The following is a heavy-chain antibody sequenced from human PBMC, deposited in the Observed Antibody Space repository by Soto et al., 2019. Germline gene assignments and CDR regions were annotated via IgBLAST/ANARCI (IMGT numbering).Heavy chain of an antibody. J-gene: IGHJ5*02. CDR1: GYTFTSYG. CDR3: ARGGYCSGGSCYFSRGGSLLVGRRGKFDP. D-gene: IGHD2-15*01. CDR2: ISAYNGNT. Sequence: RASVKVSCKASGYTFTSYGISWVRQAPGQGLEWMGWISAYNGNTNYAQKLQGRVTMTTDTSTSTAYMELRSLRSDDTAVYYCARGGYCSGGSCYFSRGGSLLVGRRGKFDPWGQGTLVTVSS. V-gene: IGHV1-18*01.